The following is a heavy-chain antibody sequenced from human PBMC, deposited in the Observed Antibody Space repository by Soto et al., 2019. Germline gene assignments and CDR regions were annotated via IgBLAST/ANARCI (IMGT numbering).Heavy chain of an antibody. CDR3: ARDRGPSSGYYPYWFDP. CDR1: GGTFSSYA. Sequence: SVKVSCKASGGTFSSYAISWVRQVPGQGLEWMGGIIPIFGTANYAQKFQGRVTITADESTSTAYMELSSLRSEDTAVYYCARDRGPSSGYYPYWFDPWGQGTLVTVSS. CDR2: IIPIFGTA. J-gene: IGHJ5*02. V-gene: IGHV1-69*13. D-gene: IGHD3-22*01.